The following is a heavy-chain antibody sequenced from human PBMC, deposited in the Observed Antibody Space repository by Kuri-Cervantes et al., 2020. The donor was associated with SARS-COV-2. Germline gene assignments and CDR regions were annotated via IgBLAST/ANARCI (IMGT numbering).Heavy chain of an antibody. CDR1: GYSFTSYW. V-gene: IGHV5-51*01. Sequence: SCQGSGYSFTSYWIGWVRQMPGKGLEWMGIIYPGDSYTRYSPSFQGQVTISTDKPISTAYLQWISLKTSDTAMYYCARHSNILWFGELWGGCMYVWGQGTTVTVSS. CDR2: IYPGDSYT. D-gene: IGHD3-10*01. J-gene: IGHJ6*02. CDR3: ARHSNILWFGELWGGCMYV.